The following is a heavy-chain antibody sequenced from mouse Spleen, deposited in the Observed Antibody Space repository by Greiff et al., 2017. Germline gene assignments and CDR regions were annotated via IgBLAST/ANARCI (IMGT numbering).Heavy chain of an antibody. V-gene: IGHV1-18*01. Sequence: VQLKESGPELVKPGASVKIPCKASGYTFTDYNMDWVKQSHGKSLEWIGDINPNNGGTIYNQKFKGKATLTVDKSSSTAYMELRSLTSEDTAVYYCARSGLGPFAYWGQGTLVTVSA. J-gene: IGHJ3*01. CDR2: INPNNGGT. CDR3: ARSGLGPFAY. D-gene: IGHD4-1*01. CDR1: GYTFTDYN.